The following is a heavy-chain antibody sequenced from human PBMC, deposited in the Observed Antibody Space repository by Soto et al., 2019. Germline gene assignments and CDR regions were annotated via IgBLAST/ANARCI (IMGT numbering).Heavy chain of an antibody. J-gene: IGHJ4*02. D-gene: IGHD2-2*03. CDR1: GFTFSSYG. CDR3: ARDGSRYYFDY. Sequence: GGSLRLSCAASGFTFSSYGMHWVRQAPGKGLEWVAVIWYDGSNKYYADSVKGRFTISRDNSKNTLYLQMNSPRAEDTAVYYCARDGSRYYFDYWGQGTLVTVSS. CDR2: IWYDGSNK. V-gene: IGHV3-33*01.